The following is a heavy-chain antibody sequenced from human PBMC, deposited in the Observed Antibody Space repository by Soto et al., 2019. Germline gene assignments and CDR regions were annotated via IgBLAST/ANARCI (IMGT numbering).Heavy chain of an antibody. CDR1: GGSISSYY. CDR3: ARDRGYCTNGVCYTPNWFDP. Sequence: PSETLSLTCTVSGGSISSYYWSWILQPPGKGLEWIGYIYYSGSTNYNPSLKSRVTISVDTSKNQFSLKLSSVTAADTAVYYCARDRGYCTNGVCYTPNWFDPWGQGTLVTVSS. J-gene: IGHJ5*02. D-gene: IGHD2-8*01. CDR2: IYYSGST. V-gene: IGHV4-59*01.